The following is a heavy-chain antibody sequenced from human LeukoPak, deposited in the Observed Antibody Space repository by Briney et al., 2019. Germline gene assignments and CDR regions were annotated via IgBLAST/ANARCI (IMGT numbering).Heavy chain of an antibody. CDR1: GFTFSDYY. D-gene: IGHD1-26*01. Sequence: GGSLRLSCAASGFTFSDYYMSWIRQAPGKGLEWVSYISSSGSTIYYADSVKGRFTISRDNSKNTLYLQMNSLRAEDTAVYYCAKDTSIVGADGDYWGQGTLVTVSS. CDR3: AKDTSIVGADGDY. V-gene: IGHV3-11*01. CDR2: ISSSGSTI. J-gene: IGHJ4*02.